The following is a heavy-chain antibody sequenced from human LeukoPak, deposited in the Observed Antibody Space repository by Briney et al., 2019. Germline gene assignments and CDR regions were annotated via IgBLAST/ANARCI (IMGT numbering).Heavy chain of an antibody. D-gene: IGHD1-26*01. Sequence: PGGSLRLSCAASGFTFSSYSMNWVCQAPGKGLEWVSSISSSSSYIYYADSVKGRFTISRDNAKNSLYLQMDSLGPEDTAVYYCARDPYSGNYGNDYYYYMDVWGKGTTVTISS. CDR2: ISSSSSYI. CDR3: ARDPYSGNYGNDYYYYMDV. CDR1: GFTFSSYS. V-gene: IGHV3-21*01. J-gene: IGHJ6*03.